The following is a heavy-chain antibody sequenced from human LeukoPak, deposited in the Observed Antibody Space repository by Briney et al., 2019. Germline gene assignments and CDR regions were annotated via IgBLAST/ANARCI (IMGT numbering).Heavy chain of an antibody. CDR3: AKARFGEFYYFDY. CDR1: GFTFSSYG. V-gene: IGHV3-23*01. J-gene: IGHJ4*02. Sequence: GGSLRLSCAASGFTFSSYGMSWVRQAPGKGLEWVSAISGSGGSTYYADSVKGRFTISRDNSKNTLYLQMNSLRAEDTAVYYCAKARFGEFYYFDYWGQGTLVTVSS. D-gene: IGHD3-10*02. CDR2: ISGSGGST.